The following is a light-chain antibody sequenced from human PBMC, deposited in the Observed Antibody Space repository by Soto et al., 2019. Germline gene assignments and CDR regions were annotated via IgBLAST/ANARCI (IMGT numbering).Light chain of an antibody. CDR2: KAS. CDR1: QTISSW. Sequence: DIQMTQSPSTLSASVGDRVTITCRASQTISSWLAWYQQKPGKAPKLLIYKASTLKSGVPSRFSGSGSGTEFTLTISSLQPDDFATYYCQHYNSYSEAFCQGTKVDIK. J-gene: IGKJ1*01. CDR3: QHYNSYSEA. V-gene: IGKV1-5*03.